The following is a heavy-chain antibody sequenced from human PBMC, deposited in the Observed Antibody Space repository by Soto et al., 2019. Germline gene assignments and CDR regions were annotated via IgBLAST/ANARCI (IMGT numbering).Heavy chain of an antibody. CDR1: GYTFTSYG. Sequence: ASVKVSCKASGYTFTSYGVNWVRQAPGQGLEWMGWTSGYNGNRNYAQKLQGRVTMTTDTSTSTAYMELRSLTSDDTAVYYCASATTTMIRGVTYYYHGMDVWGQ. CDR2: TSGYNGNR. V-gene: IGHV1-18*04. D-gene: IGHD3-10*01. J-gene: IGHJ6*02. CDR3: ASATTTMIRGVTYYYHGMDV.